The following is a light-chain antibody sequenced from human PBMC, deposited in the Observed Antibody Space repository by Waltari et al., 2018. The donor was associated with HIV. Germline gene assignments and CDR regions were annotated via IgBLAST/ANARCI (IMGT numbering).Light chain of an antibody. CDR1: QSVLSSSNKKNF. CDR2: WAS. V-gene: IGKV4-1*01. CDR3: QQYYDTPPT. Sequence: DIVMTQSPDSLAVSLGARATINCQSSQSVLSSSNKKNFLAWYQQKPGQSPKLPIFWASTRESGVPDRFSGSGSGTDFTLTISSLEAEDVAVYYCQQYYDTPPTFGQGTKVEIK. J-gene: IGKJ1*01.